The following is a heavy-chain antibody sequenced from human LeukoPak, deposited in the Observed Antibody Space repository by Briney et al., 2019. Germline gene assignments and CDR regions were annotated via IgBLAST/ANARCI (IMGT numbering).Heavy chain of an antibody. CDR1: GYTFASYG. V-gene: IGHV1-18*01. D-gene: IGHD6-6*01. J-gene: IGHJ4*02. CDR2: ISAYNGNT. CDR3: ARDPYSSSSRFDY. Sequence: ASVKVSCKASGYTFASYGISWVRQAPGQGLEWMGWISAYNGNTNYAQKLQGRVTMTRDTSTSTVYMELSSLRSEDTAVYYCARDPYSSSSRFDYWGQGTLVTVSS.